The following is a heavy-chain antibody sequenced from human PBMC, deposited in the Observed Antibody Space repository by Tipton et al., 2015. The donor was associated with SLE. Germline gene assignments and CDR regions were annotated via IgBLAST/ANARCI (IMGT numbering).Heavy chain of an antibody. CDR2: IYYGGRT. J-gene: IGHJ4*02. CDR3: ARETTHTSNWRFDF. Sequence: TLSLTCSVSGGSFSRGPYYWGWIRQPPGKGLEWIGSIYYGGRTYYNPSLKSRVTISIDSSNNQFSLRLSSVTAADTAVYFCARETTHTSNWRFDFWGPGTLVTVSS. D-gene: IGHD6-13*01. V-gene: IGHV4-39*07. CDR1: GGSFSRGPYY.